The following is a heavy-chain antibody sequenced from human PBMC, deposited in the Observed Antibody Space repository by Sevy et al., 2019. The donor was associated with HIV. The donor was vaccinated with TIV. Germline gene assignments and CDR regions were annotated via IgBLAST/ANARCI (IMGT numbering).Heavy chain of an antibody. V-gene: IGHV3-21*01. CDR1: GFTFSTLN. CDR2: ISRNSNYI. D-gene: IGHD3-3*01. J-gene: IGHJ5*01. CDR3: AGQILNYEFWFES. Sequence: GGSLRLSCAASGFTFSTLNMNWVRQAPGKGLEWVSSISRNSNYIYYADSVKGRLTISRDNAKNSLYLDMNSLRAEDTAVYYCAGQILNYEFWFESWGQGTLVTVSS.